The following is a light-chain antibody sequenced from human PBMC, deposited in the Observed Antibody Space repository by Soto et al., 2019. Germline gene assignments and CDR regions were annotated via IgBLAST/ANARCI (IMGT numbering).Light chain of an antibody. J-gene: IGKJ2*01. CDR3: QQYNNWPYT. V-gene: IGKV3-15*01. CDR2: GAS. CDR1: QSISNN. Sequence: EIVMTQSPVTLSVSPGNRATLSCRASQSISNNLAWYQQNPGQAPRLLMYGASTRATGIPARFSASGSGTEFTLTISSLQSEDFALYYCQQYNNWPYTFAQGTKLEIK.